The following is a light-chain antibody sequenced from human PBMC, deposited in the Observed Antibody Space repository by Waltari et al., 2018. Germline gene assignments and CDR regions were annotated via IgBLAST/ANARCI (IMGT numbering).Light chain of an antibody. CDR2: KVS. Sequence: DVVMTQSPLSLPVTLGQPASISCRSSQSLVYSDGNIYLNWFQQRPGQSPRRLIYKVSNRNSGVPDRFSGSGSGTDFTLKISRVEAEDVGVYDCMQGTHWPWTFGQGTKVEIK. V-gene: IGKV2-30*01. CDR3: MQGTHWPWT. J-gene: IGKJ1*01. CDR1: QSLVYSDGNIY.